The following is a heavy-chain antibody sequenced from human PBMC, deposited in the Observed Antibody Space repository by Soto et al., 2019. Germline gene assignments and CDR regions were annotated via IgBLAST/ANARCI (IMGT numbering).Heavy chain of an antibody. D-gene: IGHD1-26*01. CDR2: ISYDGSNK. CDR3: ARDGGSYYFDY. J-gene: IGHJ4*02. CDR1: GYTFSSYA. V-gene: IGHV3-30-3*01. Sequence: QVQLVESGGGVVQPGRSLRLSCAASGYTFSSYAMHWVRQAPGKGLEWVAVISYDGSNKYYADSVKGRFTISRDNSKNTLYLQMNSLRAEHTAVYYCARDGGSYYFDYWGQGTLVTVSS.